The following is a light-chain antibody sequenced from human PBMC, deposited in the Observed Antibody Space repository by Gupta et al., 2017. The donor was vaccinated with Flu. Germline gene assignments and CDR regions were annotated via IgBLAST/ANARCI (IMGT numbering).Light chain of an antibody. V-gene: IGKV1-39*01. J-gene: IGKJ2*01. CDR1: QSINRY. Sequence: DIQMIQSPSYLSASVGDRVTITCRASQSINRYLHWYQQKQGKAPRLLIYTTSNLQSGVPSRFSGSGSGTDFTLTISRLQPEDFAPYYCQQIHSSPQHFGQGTKLEIK. CDR3: QQIHSSPQH. CDR2: TTS.